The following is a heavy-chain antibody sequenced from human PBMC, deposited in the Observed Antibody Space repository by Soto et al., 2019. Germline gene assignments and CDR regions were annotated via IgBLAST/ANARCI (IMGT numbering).Heavy chain of an antibody. D-gene: IGHD3-3*02. V-gene: IGHV4-39*01. CDR3: ARHSLALRKNNWFDP. CDR2: TFYLGSS. Sequence: LSLTCTVSGDSIISSDFYGGWVRQPPGKGLEWIGSTFYLGSSYYNPSLKSRVTMSVDTSKNQFSLRLRSVTAADTALYFCARHSLALRKNNWFDPWGQGIMVTVSS. J-gene: IGHJ5*02. CDR1: GDSIISSDFY.